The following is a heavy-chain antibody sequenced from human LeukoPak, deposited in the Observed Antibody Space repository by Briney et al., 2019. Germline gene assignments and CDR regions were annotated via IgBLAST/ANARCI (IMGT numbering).Heavy chain of an antibody. CDR3: ARVPQYSSSWYIWFDP. J-gene: IGHJ5*02. D-gene: IGHD6-13*01. V-gene: IGHV1-2*02. CDR2: INPNSGGT. CDR1: GYTFTGYY. Sequence: ASVKVSCKASGYTFTGYYMHWVRQAPGQGLEWMGWINPNSGGTNYAQKFQGRVTMTRDTSISTAHMELSRLRSDDTAVYYCARVPQYSSSWYIWFDPWGQGTLVTVSS.